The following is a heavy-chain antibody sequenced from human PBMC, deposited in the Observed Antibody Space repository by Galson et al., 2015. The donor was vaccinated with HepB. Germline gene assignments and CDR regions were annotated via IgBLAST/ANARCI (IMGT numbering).Heavy chain of an antibody. CDR2: IYYSGST. V-gene: IGHV4-39*01. CDR1: GGSISSSSYY. D-gene: IGHD3-9*01. J-gene: IGHJ4*02. Sequence: SETLSLTCTVSGGSISSSSYYWGWIRQPPGKGLEWIGSIYYSGSTYYNPSLKSRVTISVDTSKNQFSLKLSSVTAADTAVYYCAEFDWLRYYFDYWGQGTLVTVSS. CDR3: AEFDWLRYYFDY.